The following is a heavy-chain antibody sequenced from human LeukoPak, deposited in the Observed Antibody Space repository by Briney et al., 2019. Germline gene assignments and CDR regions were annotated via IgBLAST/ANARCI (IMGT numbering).Heavy chain of an antibody. D-gene: IGHD2-15*01. CDR2: IIPIFGTA. CDR3: ADRGGGAGSYAFDI. CDR1: GYTFTGYY. Sequence: GASVKVSCKASGYTFTGYYMHWVRQAPGQGLEWMGGIIPIFGTANYAQKFQGRVTITADKSTSTAYMELSSLRSEDTAVYYCADRGGGAGSYAFDIWGQGTMVTVSS. V-gene: IGHV1-69*06. J-gene: IGHJ3*02.